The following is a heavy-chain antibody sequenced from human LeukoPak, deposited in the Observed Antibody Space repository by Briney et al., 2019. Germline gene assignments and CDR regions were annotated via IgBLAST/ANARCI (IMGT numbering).Heavy chain of an antibody. V-gene: IGHV3-30*03. D-gene: IGHD3-10*01. CDR2: ISSVGHTN. Sequence: PGGSLRLSCTASGFTFSSFGMHWVRQAPGKGLEWVTAISSVGHTNKSADSVKGRFTISRDNSKNTLYLQMSSLRAEDTAVYYCARDSSNGPGRNSYGMDVWGQGTTVTVSS. CDR3: ARDSSNGPGRNSYGMDV. CDR1: GFTFSSFG. J-gene: IGHJ6*02.